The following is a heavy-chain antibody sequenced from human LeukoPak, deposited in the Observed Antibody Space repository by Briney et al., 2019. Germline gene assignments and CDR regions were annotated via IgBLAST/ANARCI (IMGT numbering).Heavy chain of an antibody. CDR1: GFTVSSSY. Sequence: GGSLRLSCAASGFTVSSSYMSWVRQAPGKGLEWVSAISTSGDSTYYADSVRGRFTISRDNSKNALYLQMTSLRAEDTAVYYCARKVYHRFDYWGQGTLVTVSS. CDR3: ARKVYHRFDY. D-gene: IGHD2-2*01. V-gene: IGHV3-23*01. CDR2: ISTSGDST. J-gene: IGHJ4*02.